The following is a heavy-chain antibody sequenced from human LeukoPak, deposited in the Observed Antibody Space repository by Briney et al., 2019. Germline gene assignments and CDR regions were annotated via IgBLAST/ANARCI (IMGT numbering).Heavy chain of an antibody. D-gene: IGHD3-22*01. J-gene: IGHJ4*02. CDR1: GGSFSGYY. CDR3: ARSVKDYYDSSGYSEHDY. V-gene: IGHV4-34*01. CDR2: INHSGST. Sequence: PSETLSLTCAVYGGSFSGYYWSWIRQPPGKGLEWIGEINHSGSTNYNPSPKSRVTISVDTSKNQFSLKLSSVTAADTAVYYCARSVKDYYDSSGYSEHDYWGQGTLVTVSS.